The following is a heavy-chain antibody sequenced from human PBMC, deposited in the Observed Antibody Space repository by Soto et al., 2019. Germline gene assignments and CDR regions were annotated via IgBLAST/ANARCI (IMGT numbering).Heavy chain of an antibody. CDR3: AKGGGAGYCTSTTCPLYYFAY. Sequence: QVQLVESGGGVVQPGRSLRLSCAASGFTFSSYGMHWVRQAPGKGLEWVAVISYDGSNKYYTDSVKGRFIISRDNSKNTLYLQMNSLRAEDTAVYYCAKGGGAGYCTSTTCPLYYFAYWGQGTLVTASS. V-gene: IGHV3-30*18. CDR2: ISYDGSNK. D-gene: IGHD2-2*01. CDR1: GFTFSSYG. J-gene: IGHJ4*02.